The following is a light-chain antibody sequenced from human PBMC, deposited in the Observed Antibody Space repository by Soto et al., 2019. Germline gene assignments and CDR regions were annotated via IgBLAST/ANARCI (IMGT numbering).Light chain of an antibody. J-gene: IGLJ3*02. CDR2: EVN. Sequence: QSALTQPPSASGSPEQSVTISCTGTSSDVGGYNYVSWYQQHPGKAPKLMIYEVNKRPSGVPDRFSGSKSGNTASLTVSGLQAEDEADYYCSSYAGSNKVFGGGTKLTVL. CDR3: SSYAGSNKV. CDR1: SSDVGGYNY. V-gene: IGLV2-8*01.